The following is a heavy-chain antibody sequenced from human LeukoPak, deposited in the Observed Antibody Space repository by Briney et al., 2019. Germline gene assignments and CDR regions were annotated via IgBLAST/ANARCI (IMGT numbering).Heavy chain of an antibody. CDR3: ARTPLSPPGYISGWYWGDY. Sequence: ASVTVSCKASGYTFSSYVISWVRQAPGQGLEWMGWISAYHGNTKDAEKIQSRLTMNTDTSTSTAYMELTSLRSDDTAVYYWARTPLSPPGYISGWYWGDYWGQGTLVTVSS. J-gene: IGHJ4*02. V-gene: IGHV1-18*01. D-gene: IGHD6-19*01. CDR2: ISAYHGNT. CDR1: GYTFSSYV.